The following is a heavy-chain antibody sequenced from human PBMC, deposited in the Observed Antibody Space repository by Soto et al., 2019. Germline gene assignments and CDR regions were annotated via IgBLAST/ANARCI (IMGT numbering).Heavy chain of an antibody. J-gene: IGHJ5*02. CDR3: AREGPVAGTKSPNWFDP. CDR1: GFTFSSYA. V-gene: IGHV3-30-3*01. Sequence: GGSLRLSCAASGFTFSSYAMHWVRQAPGKGLEWVAVISYDGSNKYYADSVKGRFTISRDNSKNTLYLQMNSLRAEDTAVYYCAREGPVAGTKSPNWFDPWGQGTLVTVSS. CDR2: ISYDGSNK. D-gene: IGHD6-19*01.